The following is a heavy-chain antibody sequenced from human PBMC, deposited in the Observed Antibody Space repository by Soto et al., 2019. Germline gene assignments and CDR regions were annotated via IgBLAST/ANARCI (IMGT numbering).Heavy chain of an antibody. D-gene: IGHD3-9*01. V-gene: IGHV4-61*01. CDR2: IYYSGST. Sequence: SETLSLTCTVSGGSVSSGSYYWSWIRQPPGKGLEWIGYIYYSGSTNYNPSLKSRVTISVDTSKNQFSLKLSSVTAADTAVYYCARDYDILTGYYRDYYGMDVWGQGTTVTVSS. CDR1: GGSVSSGSYY. CDR3: ARDYDILTGYYRDYYGMDV. J-gene: IGHJ6*02.